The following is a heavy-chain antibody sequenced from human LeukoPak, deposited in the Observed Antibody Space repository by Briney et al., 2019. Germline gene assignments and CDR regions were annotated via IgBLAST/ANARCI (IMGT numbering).Heavy chain of an antibody. CDR3: AKSTYYYDTFVNAFDL. CDR1: GGSISNYY. CDR2: IYYSGST. D-gene: IGHD3-22*01. V-gene: IGHV4-59*12. J-gene: IGHJ3*01. Sequence: SETLSLTCTVSGGSISNYYWTWIRQPPGKGLEWIGYIYYSGSTNYDPSLKKRVTISVDTSKNEFSLKLSAVTAADTAVYYCAKSTYYYDTFVNAFDLWGQGTVVTVSS.